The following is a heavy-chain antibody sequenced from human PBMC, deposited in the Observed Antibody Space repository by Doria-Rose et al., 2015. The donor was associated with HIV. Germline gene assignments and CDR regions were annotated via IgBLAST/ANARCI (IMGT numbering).Heavy chain of an antibody. CDR3: AKAPIIGPKYYFYMDV. Sequence: VQLVQSGGGLVQPVRSLRLSCVGSGFSFESYAMHWVRLAPWKRLEWAAGMSWDSGAKGNADSVEGRFTISRDNAKKSVYLEMRSLRPEDTAFYYCAKAPIIGPKYYFYMDVWGKGTSVTVSS. D-gene: IGHD3-3*01. V-gene: IGHV3-9*01. CDR1: GFSFESYA. CDR2: MSWDSGAK. J-gene: IGHJ6*03.